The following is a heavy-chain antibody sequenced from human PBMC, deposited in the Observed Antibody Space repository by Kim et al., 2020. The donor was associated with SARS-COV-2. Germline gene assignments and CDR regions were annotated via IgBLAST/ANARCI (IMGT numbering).Heavy chain of an antibody. Sequence: SVKVSCKASGGTFSSYAISWVRQAPGQGLEWMGRIIPILGIANYAQKFQGRVTITADKSTSTAYMELSSLRSEDTAVYYCARMYYDNLNDYYYYGMDVWGQGTTVTVSS. CDR2: IIPILGIA. J-gene: IGHJ6*02. D-gene: IGHD3-3*01. CDR3: ARMYYDNLNDYYYYGMDV. V-gene: IGHV1-69*04. CDR1: GGTFSSYA.